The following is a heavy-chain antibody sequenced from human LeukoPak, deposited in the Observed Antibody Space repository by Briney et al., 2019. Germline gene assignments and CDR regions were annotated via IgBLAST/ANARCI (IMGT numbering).Heavy chain of an antibody. CDR2: ISGSGDST. J-gene: IGHJ4*02. V-gene: IGHV3-23*01. CDR1: GFTFSNYA. Sequence: PGGSLRLSCAASGFTFSNYAMSWVRQAPGKGLEWVSVISGSGDSTYYADSVKGRFTISRDNSKNTLYLQVNSLRAEDTAIYYCAKGPRYCSGGTCYLEFWGQGTLVTVSS. CDR3: AKGPRYCSGGTCYLEF. D-gene: IGHD2-15*01.